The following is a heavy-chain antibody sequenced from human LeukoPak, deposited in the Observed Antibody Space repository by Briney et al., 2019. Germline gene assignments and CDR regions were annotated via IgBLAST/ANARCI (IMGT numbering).Heavy chain of an antibody. CDR3: ARDSGIYDSSGYYGPSYYGMDV. Sequence: PGGSLRLSCAASGFTFASYAMTWVRQAPGKGLEWFSAISGSGGSTYYADSVKGRFTISRDNYKNTLYLQMNSLRAEDTAVYFCARDSGIYDSSGYYGPSYYGMDVWGQGTTVTVSS. J-gene: IGHJ6*02. V-gene: IGHV3-23*01. D-gene: IGHD3-22*01. CDR2: ISGSGGST. CDR1: GFTFASYA.